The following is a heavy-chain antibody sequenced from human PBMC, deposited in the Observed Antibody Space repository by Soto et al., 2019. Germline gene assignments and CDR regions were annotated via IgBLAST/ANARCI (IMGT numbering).Heavy chain of an antibody. Sequence: QVQLQESGPGLVKPAETLSLTCSVSGVSIPSYYWTWIRHSPGKGLEWIGYVYHTGNTYYNPSLKSRVTISLVTSKNQVSLRLRSVTASDTAVYYCAREQYNWKLWGQGTLVTVSS. CDR3: AREQYNWKL. CDR2: VYHTGNT. D-gene: IGHD1-20*01. J-gene: IGHJ4*02. CDR1: GVSIPSYY. V-gene: IGHV4-59*01.